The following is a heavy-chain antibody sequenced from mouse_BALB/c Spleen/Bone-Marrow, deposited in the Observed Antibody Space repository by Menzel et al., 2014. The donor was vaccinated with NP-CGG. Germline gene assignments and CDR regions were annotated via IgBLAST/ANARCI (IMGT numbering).Heavy chain of an antibody. CDR1: GYTFTSYY. Sequence: VHLVESGPELVKPGASVRISCKASGYTFTSYYIHWVKQRPGQGLEWIGWIYPGNVNTKYNEKFKGKATLTAGKSSSTAYMQLSSLTSEDSAVYFCARWGNYGDYAMDYWGQGTSVTVSS. CDR2: IYPGNVNT. CDR3: ARWGNYGDYAMDY. D-gene: IGHD2-1*01. J-gene: IGHJ4*01. V-gene: IGHV1S56*01.